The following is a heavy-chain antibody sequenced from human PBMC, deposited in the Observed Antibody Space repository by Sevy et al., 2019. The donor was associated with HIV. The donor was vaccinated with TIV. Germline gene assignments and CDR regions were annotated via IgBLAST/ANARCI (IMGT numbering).Heavy chain of an antibody. CDR1: GFTFSSYE. J-gene: IGHJ4*02. CDR2: ISNSGTTI. D-gene: IGHD3-16*01. V-gene: IGHV3-48*03. CDR3: VREGLGGFSYSLDC. Sequence: GGSLRLSCAASGFTFSSYEMNWVRQAPGKGLEWVSYISNSGTTISYSDSVKGRFTISRDNASNSLYLQMNSLSAEDTGVYYCVREGLGGFSYSLDCWGQGTLVTVSS.